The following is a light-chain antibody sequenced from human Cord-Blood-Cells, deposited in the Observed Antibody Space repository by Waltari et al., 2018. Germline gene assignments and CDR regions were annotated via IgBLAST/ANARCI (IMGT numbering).Light chain of an antibody. J-gene: IGKJ4*01. Sequence: EIVLTQSPATLSLSPGERATLSCRASQSVSSYLAWYQQKPGQAPRLLIYDASNRATGIPARFIGSGSGTDFTLTISSLEPEDFAVYYCQQRSNWPQVTFGGGTKVEIK. CDR2: DAS. V-gene: IGKV3-11*01. CDR1: QSVSSY. CDR3: QQRSNWPQVT.